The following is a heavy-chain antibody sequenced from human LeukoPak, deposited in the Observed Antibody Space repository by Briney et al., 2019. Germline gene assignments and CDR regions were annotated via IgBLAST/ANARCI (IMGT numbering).Heavy chain of an antibody. V-gene: IGHV1-18*01. Sequence: ASVKVSCKSSGYTFTSYGISSVRQAPGQGLEWMGWINAYNGNTNYAQKLQGRVTMTTDTSTSTDYMELRSLISDDTAVYYCARVAPLLWFGELPKGGPLDYWGQGTLVTVSS. D-gene: IGHD3-10*01. CDR1: GYTFTSYG. CDR3: ARVAPLLWFGELPKGGPLDY. J-gene: IGHJ4*02. CDR2: INAYNGNT.